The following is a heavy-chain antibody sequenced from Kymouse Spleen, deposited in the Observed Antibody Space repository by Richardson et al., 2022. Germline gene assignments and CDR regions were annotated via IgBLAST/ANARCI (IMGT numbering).Heavy chain of an antibody. CDR3: ARGATVTLYYYYGMDV. CDR1: GGSFSGYY. J-gene: IGHJ6*02. Sequence: QVQLQQWGAGLLKPSETLSLTCAVYGGSFSGYYWSWIRQPPGKGLEWIGEINHSGSTNYNPSLKSRVTISVDTSKNQFSLKLSSVTAADTAVYYCARGATVTLYYYYGMDVWGQGTTVTVSS. CDR2: INHSGST. D-gene: IGHD4-11,IGHD4-11*01. V-gene: IGHV4-34*01.